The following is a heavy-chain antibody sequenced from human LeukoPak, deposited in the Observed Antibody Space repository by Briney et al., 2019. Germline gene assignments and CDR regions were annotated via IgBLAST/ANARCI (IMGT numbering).Heavy chain of an antibody. CDR2: INPNSGGT. V-gene: IGHV1-2*02. CDR1: GYTFTGYY. Sequence: GASVKVSCKASGYTFTGYYMHWVRQAPGQGLEWMGWINPNSGGTNYAQKFQGRVTMTRDTSISTAYMELSRLRSDDTAVYYCARVSLYYDILTGYPPFDYWGQGTLVTVSS. D-gene: IGHD3-9*01. J-gene: IGHJ4*02. CDR3: ARVSLYYDILTGYPPFDY.